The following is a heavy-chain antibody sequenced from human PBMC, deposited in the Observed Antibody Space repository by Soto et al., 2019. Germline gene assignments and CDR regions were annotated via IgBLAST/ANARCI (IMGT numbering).Heavy chain of an antibody. D-gene: IGHD4-4*01. V-gene: IGHV4-31*03. CDR3: AGSGTVTILDY. J-gene: IGHJ4*02. CDR1: GGSISSGGYY. Sequence: SETLSLTCTVSGGSISSGGYYWSWIRQHPGKGLEWIGYIYYSGNTYYNPSLKSRATISVDTSKNQFSLKLSSVTAADTAVYYCAGSGTVTILDYWGQGTLVTVSS. CDR2: IYYSGNT.